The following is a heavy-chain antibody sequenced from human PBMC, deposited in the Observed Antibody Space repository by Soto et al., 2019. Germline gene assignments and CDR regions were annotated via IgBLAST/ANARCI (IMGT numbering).Heavy chain of an antibody. CDR1: GFTLSSYA. V-gene: IGHV3-64*01. D-gene: IGHD2-2*01. CDR3: ARDGNYCSSTSCYGYYYYYYMDV. J-gene: IGHJ6*03. CDR2: ISSNGGST. Sequence: GGSLRLSCAASGFTLSSYAMHWVRQAPGKGLEYVSAISSNGGSTYYANSVKGRFTISRDNSKNTLYLQMGSLRAEDMAVYYCARDGNYCSSTSCYGYYYYYYMDVWGSGTTVTVSS.